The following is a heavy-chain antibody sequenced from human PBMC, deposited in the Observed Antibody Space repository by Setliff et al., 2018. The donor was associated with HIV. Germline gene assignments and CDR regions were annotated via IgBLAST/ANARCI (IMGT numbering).Heavy chain of an antibody. V-gene: IGHV4-39*01. J-gene: IGHJ5*02. CDR2: IYYSGDT. D-gene: IGHD5-12*01. CDR1: GDSIFTSTYY. CDR3: ARLGRPYSGQGWFDP. Sequence: SETLSLTCSVSGDSIFTSTYYWGWIRQPPGKRLEWIGSIYYSGDTYYNPSLKSRVTISVDTSKNQFFLNLSSVTATDSAVYYCARLGRPYSGQGWFDPWGQGTLVTVSS.